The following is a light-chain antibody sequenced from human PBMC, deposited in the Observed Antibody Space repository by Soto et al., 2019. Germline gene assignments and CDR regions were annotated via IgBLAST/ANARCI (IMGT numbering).Light chain of an antibody. CDR2: RNN. V-gene: IGLV1-47*01. Sequence: QPVLTQRPSASGTPGQRVTISCSGSSSNTGSNYVYWYQQLPGTAPKLLIYRNNQRPSGVPDRFSGSQSGTSASPAISGLRSEDEADYYCAAWADSLSGPHVVFGGWTKLTVL. CDR3: AAWADSLSGPHVV. CDR1: SSNTGSNY. J-gene: IGLJ2*01.